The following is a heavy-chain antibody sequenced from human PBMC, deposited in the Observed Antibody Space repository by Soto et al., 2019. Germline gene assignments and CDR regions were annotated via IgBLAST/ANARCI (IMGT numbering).Heavy chain of an antibody. D-gene: IGHD6-6*01. Sequence: EVQLLESGGGLVQPGGSLRLSCAASGFTFSIYAMSWVRQAPGKGLEWVSTISGSGGDIYYADSVTGRFIISRDNPKSTLSLQMDSVRDEDTAVYYCAKGGRGSSGLDFDYWGQGTLVTVSS. CDR3: AKGGRGSSGLDFDY. CDR1: GFTFSIYA. CDR2: ISGSGGDI. V-gene: IGHV3-23*01. J-gene: IGHJ4*02.